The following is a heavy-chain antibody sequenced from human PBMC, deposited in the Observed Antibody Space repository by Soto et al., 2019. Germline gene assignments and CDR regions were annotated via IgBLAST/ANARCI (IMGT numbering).Heavy chain of an antibody. J-gene: IGHJ4*02. D-gene: IGHD6-6*01. CDR1: GGSFSGYY. CDR2: INHSGST. Sequence: SETLSLTCAVYGGSFSGYYWSWIRQPPGKGLEWIGEINHSGSTNYNPSLKSRVTISVDTSKNQFSLKLSSVTAADTAVYYCARGSEQQLVPFDYWGQGTLVTVSS. V-gene: IGHV4-34*01. CDR3: ARGSEQQLVPFDY.